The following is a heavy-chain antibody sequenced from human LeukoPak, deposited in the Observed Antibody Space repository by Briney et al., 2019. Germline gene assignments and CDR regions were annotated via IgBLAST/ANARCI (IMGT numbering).Heavy chain of an antibody. J-gene: IGHJ3*02. V-gene: IGHV4-61*01. D-gene: IGHD5-12*01. Sequence: PSETLSLTCTVSGGSINSGNYYWIWIRQPPGKGLEWIGYIHDSGSTNYNPSLKSRVTISVDTSKKEFSLKLHSVTAADTAVYYCARSCLIVDIVATIRARLGGNGFDIWGQGTMVTVSS. CDR1: GGSINSGNYY. CDR2: IHDSGST. CDR3: ARSCLIVDIVATIRARLGGNGFDI.